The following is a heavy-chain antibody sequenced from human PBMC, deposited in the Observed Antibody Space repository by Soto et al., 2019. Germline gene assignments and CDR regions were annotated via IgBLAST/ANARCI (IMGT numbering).Heavy chain of an antibody. CDR1: GFTFSSYW. CDR2: INSDGSST. CDR3: AKELEYFVLMVYNIWGALDY. Sequence: PGGSLRLSCAASGFTFSSYWMHWVRQAPGKGLVRVSRINSDGSSTSYADSVKGRFTISRDNAKNTLYLQMNSLRAEDTAVYYCAKELEYFVLMVYNIWGALDYWGQGTTVTVSS. D-gene: IGHD2-8*01. J-gene: IGHJ4*03. V-gene: IGHV3-74*01.